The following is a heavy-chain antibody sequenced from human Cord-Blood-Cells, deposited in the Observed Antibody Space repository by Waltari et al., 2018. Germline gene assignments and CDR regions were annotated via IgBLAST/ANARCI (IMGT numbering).Heavy chain of an antibody. CDR2: SYYSGST. J-gene: IGHJ5*02. D-gene: IGHD3-3*01. V-gene: IGHV4-61*01. CDR3: ASRLWSGYYNWFDP. CDR1: GGSVSSGSYY. Sequence: QVQLQESGPGLVKPSETLSLTCTVSGGSVSSGSYYWSWIRQPPGKGLEWIGYSYYSGSTNYDPSLRSRVTRSVDTSKNQFSLKLSSVTAADTAVYYWASRLWSGYYNWFDPWGQGTLVTVSS.